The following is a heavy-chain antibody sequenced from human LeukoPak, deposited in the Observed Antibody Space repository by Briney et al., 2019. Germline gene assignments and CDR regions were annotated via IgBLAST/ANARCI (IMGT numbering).Heavy chain of an antibody. D-gene: IGHD1-26*01. CDR3: AKDGRIVGVSDAFDI. J-gene: IGHJ3*02. CDR2: ISGSGGST. CDR1: GFTFSSYA. Sequence: SGGSLRLSCAASGFTFSSYAMHWVRQAPGKGLEWVSGISGSGGSTYYADSVKGRFTISRDNSKNTLYLQMNSLRAEDTAVYYCAKDGRIVGVSDAFDIWGQGTMVTVSS. V-gene: IGHV3-23*01.